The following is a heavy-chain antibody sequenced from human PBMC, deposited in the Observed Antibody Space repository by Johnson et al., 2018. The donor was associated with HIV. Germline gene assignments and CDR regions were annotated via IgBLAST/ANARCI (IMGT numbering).Heavy chain of an antibody. Sequence: QMLLVESGGGLIKPGGSLRLSCAASGFTFSSYAMHWVRQAPGKGLEWVANIKEHGSEKYYADSVKGRFTISRDNSKNTLYLQMNSLRAEDTAVYYCATGVVVTAMNDAFDIWGQGTMVTVSS. V-gene: IGHV3-30*02. CDR3: ATGVVVTAMNDAFDI. D-gene: IGHD2-21*02. CDR1: GFTFSSYA. CDR2: IKEHGSEK. J-gene: IGHJ3*02.